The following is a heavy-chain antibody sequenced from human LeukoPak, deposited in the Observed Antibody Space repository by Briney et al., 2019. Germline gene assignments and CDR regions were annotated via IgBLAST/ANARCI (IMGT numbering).Heavy chain of an antibody. CDR2: IYSGGST. Sequence: GGSLRLSCAASGFTVSSNCMGWVRQAPGKGLEWVSVIYSGGSTYYADSVKGRFTISRDNSKNTLYLQMNSLRAEDTAVYYCARGGPAAGRFDYWGQGTLVTVSS. J-gene: IGHJ4*02. V-gene: IGHV3-66*01. D-gene: IGHD6-13*01. CDR3: ARGGPAAGRFDY. CDR1: GFTVSSNC.